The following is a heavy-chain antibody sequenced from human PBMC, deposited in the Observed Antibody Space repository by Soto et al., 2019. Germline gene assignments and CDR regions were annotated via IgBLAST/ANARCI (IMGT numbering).Heavy chain of an antibody. V-gene: IGHV1-69*13. CDR1: GGTFSSYA. J-gene: IGHJ4*02. Sequence: SVKVSCKASGGTFSSYAISWVRQAPGQGLEWMGGIIPIFGTANYAQKFQGGVTITADESTSTAYMELSSLRSEDTAVYYCAGGLTYYYDSSGYKFDYWGQGTLVTVS. CDR2: IIPIFGTA. D-gene: IGHD3-22*01. CDR3: AGGLTYYYDSSGYKFDY.